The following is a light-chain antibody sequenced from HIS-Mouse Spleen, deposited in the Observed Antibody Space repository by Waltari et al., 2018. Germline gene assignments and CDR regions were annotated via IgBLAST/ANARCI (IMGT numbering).Light chain of an antibody. V-gene: IGLV3-10*01. CDR3: YSTDSSGNHRV. CDR1: ALPKKY. J-gene: IGLJ2*01. CDR2: EDS. Sequence: SYELTKPPSVSVSPGQTARITCSGDALPKKYAYWYQQKSGQAPVLVLYEDSKRPSGIPERFSGSSLGTMATLTISGAQVEDEADYSCYSTDSSGNHRVFGGGTKLTVL.